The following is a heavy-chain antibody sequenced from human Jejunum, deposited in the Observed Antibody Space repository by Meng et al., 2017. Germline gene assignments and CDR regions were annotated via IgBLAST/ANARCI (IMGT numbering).Heavy chain of an antibody. CDR2: IYHSGST. Sequence: SETLSLTCTVSGYSISSGYFWGWIRQPPGTGLEWIGTIYHSGSTYYNPSLKSRVTISVDTSKNQFSLKLSSVTAADTAVYYWARDKVPDAFDIWGQGTMVTVSS. V-gene: IGHV4-38-2*02. CDR1: GYSISSGYF. CDR3: ARDKVPDAFDI. D-gene: IGHD4/OR15-4a*01. J-gene: IGHJ3*02.